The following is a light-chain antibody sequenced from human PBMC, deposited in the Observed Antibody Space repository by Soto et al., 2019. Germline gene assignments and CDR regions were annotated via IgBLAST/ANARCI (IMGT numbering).Light chain of an antibody. CDR1: QGISRW. CDR3: EQYAGFPAT. J-gene: IGKJ1*01. V-gene: IGKV1D-16*01. Sequence: DIQMTQSPSSLYASVGDRVTITCRARQGISRWVAWYQQKPETAAKSLIYTASTLQNGVPSRFRGSASATDFTLTISSLQPEHFATYYSEQYAGFPATFXQAPKVYIK. CDR2: TAS.